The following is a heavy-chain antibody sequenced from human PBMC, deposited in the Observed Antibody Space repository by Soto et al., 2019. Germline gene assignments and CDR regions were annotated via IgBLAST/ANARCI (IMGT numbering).Heavy chain of an antibody. D-gene: IGHD3-22*01. CDR2: IYHSGST. CDR1: GGSISSGYYY. J-gene: IGHJ4*02. V-gene: IGHV4-39*07. Sequence: PSETLSLTCSVSGGSISSGYYYWSWIRQPPGKGLEWIGSIYHSGSTSYNPSLKSRVTISVDTSKNQFSLKLSSVTAADTAVYFCARDQYSSSYLVSAYWGQGALVTVSS. CDR3: ARDQYSSSYLVSAY.